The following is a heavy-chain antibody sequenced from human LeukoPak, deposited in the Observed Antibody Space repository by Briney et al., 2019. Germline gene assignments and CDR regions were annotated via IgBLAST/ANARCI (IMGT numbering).Heavy chain of an antibody. CDR3: ARDDDGSEWLNPLKFDY. D-gene: IGHD3-3*01. J-gene: IGHJ4*02. V-gene: IGHV1-8*01. Sequence: GASVKVSCKASGYTLSNYDINWVRQATGQGLEWMGWMNPKSGHTGYAQKFQGRVTMTRNTSISTAYMELSSLRSEDTAVYYCARDDDGSEWLNPLKFDYWGQGTLVTVSS. CDR2: MNPKSGHT. CDR1: GYTLSNYD.